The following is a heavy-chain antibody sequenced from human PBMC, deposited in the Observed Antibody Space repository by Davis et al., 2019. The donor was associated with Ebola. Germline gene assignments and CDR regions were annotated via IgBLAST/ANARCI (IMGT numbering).Heavy chain of an antibody. CDR3: AKDLGYFEGGLDC. Sequence: PGGSLRLSCAASGFTFSSYGMHWVRQAPGKGLEWVAVISYDGSNKYYADSVKGRFTISRDNSKNTLYLQMNSLRAEDTAVYYCAKDLGYFEGGLDCLGQGTLVTVSS. J-gene: IGHJ4*02. CDR1: GFTFSSYG. CDR2: ISYDGSNK. D-gene: IGHD3-9*01. V-gene: IGHV3-30*18.